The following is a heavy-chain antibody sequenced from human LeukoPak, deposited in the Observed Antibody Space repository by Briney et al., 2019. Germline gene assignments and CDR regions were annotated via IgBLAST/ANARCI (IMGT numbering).Heavy chain of an antibody. J-gene: IGHJ4*02. CDR3: ARERASDGDPSGY. D-gene: IGHD7-27*01. CDR1: GFPFSSYW. V-gene: IGHV3-7*01. CDR2: IKQDGGEK. Sequence: PGGSLRLSCAASGFPFSSYWMTWVRQAPGKGLEWVANIKQDGGEKYYVDSVKGRVTISRDNAKNSLYLQMNSLRAEDTAVYYCARERASDGDPSGYWGQGTLVTVSS.